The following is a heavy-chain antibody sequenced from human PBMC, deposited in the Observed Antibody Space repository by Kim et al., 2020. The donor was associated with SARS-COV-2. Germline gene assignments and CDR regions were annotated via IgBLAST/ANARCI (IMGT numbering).Heavy chain of an antibody. Sequence: SETLSLTCTVSGGSISSYYWSWIRQPAGKGLEWIGRIYTSGSTNYNPSLKSRVTMSVDTSKNQFSLKLSSVTAADTAVYYCARDSQWELLGSWFDPWGQGTLVTVSS. CDR3: ARDSQWELLGSWFDP. J-gene: IGHJ5*02. V-gene: IGHV4-4*07. CDR1: GGSISSYY. D-gene: IGHD1-26*01. CDR2: IYTSGST.